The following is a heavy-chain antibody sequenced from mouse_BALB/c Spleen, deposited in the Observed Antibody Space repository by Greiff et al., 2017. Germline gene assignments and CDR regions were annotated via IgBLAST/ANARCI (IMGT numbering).Heavy chain of an antibody. Sequence: QVQLQQSGAELAKPGASVKMSCKASGYTFTSYWMHWVKQRPGQGLEWIGYINPSTGYTEYNQKFKDKATLTADKSSSTAYMQLSSLTSEDSAVYYCAREYYYGSSYVFAYWGQGTLVTVSA. V-gene: IGHV1-7*01. CDR2: INPSTGYT. J-gene: IGHJ3*01. CDR3: AREYYYGSSYVFAY. CDR1: GYTFTSYW. D-gene: IGHD1-1*01.